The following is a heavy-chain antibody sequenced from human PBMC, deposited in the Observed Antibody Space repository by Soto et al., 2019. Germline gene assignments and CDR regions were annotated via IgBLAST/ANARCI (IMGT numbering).Heavy chain of an antibody. V-gene: IGHV4-30-2*01. D-gene: IGHD6-19*01. CDR2: IYHSGSI. Sequence: SETLSLTCTVSGGSISSGGYSWSRIRQPPGKGLEWIGYIYHSGSIYYNPSLKSRVTISVDRSKNQFSLKLSSVTAADTAVYYCARDKSPYSSGWHNRHFDYWGQGTLVTVSS. CDR3: ARDKSPYSSGWHNRHFDY. J-gene: IGHJ4*02. CDR1: GGSISSGGYS.